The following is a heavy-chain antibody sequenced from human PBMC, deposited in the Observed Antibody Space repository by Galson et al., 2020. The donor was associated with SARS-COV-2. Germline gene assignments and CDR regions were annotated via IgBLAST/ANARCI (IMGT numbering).Heavy chain of an antibody. CDR2: ISYDGSNK. CDR3: ARVHQYIVGARTGAFDI. V-gene: IGHV3-30-3*01. CDR1: GFTFSSYA. J-gene: IGHJ3*02. Sequence: GESLKISCAASGFTFSSYAMHWVRQAPVKGLEWVAVISYDGSNKYYADSVKGRFTISRDNSKNTLYLQMNSLRAEDTAVYYCARVHQYIVGARTGAFDIWGQGTMVTVSS. D-gene: IGHD1-26*01.